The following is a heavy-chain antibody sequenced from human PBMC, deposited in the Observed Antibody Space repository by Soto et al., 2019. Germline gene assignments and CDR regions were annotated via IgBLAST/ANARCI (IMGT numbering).Heavy chain of an antibody. J-gene: IGHJ6*02. CDR3: ARAYYDFWSGYWLDYYYYGMDV. V-gene: IGHV4-39*07. D-gene: IGHD3-3*01. Sequence: SETLSLTCTVSGGSISSSSYYWGWIRQPPGKGLEWIGSIYYSGSTSYNPSLKSRVTISVDTSKNQFSLKLSSVTAADTAVHYCARAYYDFWSGYWLDYYYYGMDVWGQGTTVTV. CDR1: GGSISSSSYY. CDR2: IYYSGST.